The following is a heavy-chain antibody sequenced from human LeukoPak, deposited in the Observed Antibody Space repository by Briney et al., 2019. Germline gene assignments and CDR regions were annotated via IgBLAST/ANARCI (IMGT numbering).Heavy chain of an antibody. V-gene: IGHV3-11*04. CDR2: ITDSGSKI. CDR1: GFIFSDYY. CDR3: ARAKFDSSGYYYRGFDI. J-gene: IGHJ3*02. D-gene: IGHD3-22*01. Sequence: GGSLRLSCAASGFIFSDYYMGWIRQAPGRGLEWFSYITDSGSKIYYTDSVKGRFTMSRDNAKKSLYLQMNSLRAEDTAVYYCARAKFDSSGYYYRGFDIWGQGTMVTVSS.